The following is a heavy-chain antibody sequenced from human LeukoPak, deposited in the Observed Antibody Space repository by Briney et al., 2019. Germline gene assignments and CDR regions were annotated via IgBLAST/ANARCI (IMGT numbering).Heavy chain of an antibody. CDR2: SGQSGGA. J-gene: IGHJ4*02. CDR1: DGTFTFYY. V-gene: IGHV4-34*01. D-gene: IGHD5-18*01. Sequence: SETLSLTCDVVDGTFTFYYWSWIRQPPGKGLEWIGESGQSGGANYNPSLRNRVIISVEASSNQISLKMTSVTAADTAVYYCARGRGHSYVLWGQGKLVIVSS. CDR3: ARGRGHSYVL.